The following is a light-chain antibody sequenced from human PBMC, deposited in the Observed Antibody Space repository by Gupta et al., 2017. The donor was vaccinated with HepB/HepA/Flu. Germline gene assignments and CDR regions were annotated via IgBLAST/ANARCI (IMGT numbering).Light chain of an antibody. J-gene: IGKJ2*01. Sequence: AFHMTLSPPSLSASVGDRVTITCRASQDIRDDLALYQQKPRKPPKLLIYAASRLESGVPSWFSGSGSGTDFTLTSSRLEAEDCANYYWLQEYHYFTFGQGTKVEIK. CDR3: LQEYHYFT. V-gene: IGKV1-6*01. CDR1: QDIRDD. CDR2: AAS.